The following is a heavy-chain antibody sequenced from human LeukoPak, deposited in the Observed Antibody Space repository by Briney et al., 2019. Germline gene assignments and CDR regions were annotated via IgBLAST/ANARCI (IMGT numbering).Heavy chain of an antibody. CDR2: INPSGSST. CDR1: GFTFTNYY. Sequence: ASVKVSCKASGFTFTNYYMHWVRQTPGQGLEWMGLINPSGSSTNYAQKFRGRVTMTRDTSTTTVYMELSSLRSEDTAVYYCAREESGGYFDYGGQGTLVTVSS. CDR3: AREESGGYFDY. D-gene: IGHD2-8*02. J-gene: IGHJ4*02. V-gene: IGHV1-46*01.